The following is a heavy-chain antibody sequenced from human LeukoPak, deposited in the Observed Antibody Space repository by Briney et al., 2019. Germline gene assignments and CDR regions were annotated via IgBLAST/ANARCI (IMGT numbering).Heavy chain of an antibody. D-gene: IGHD5-24*01. Sequence: SETLSLTCTVSGGSISNYYWSWIRQPAGRGLEWIGRVQTSGSTKYNPSLKSRVTMSVDTSKNQFSLKLRSVTAADTAVYYCARGGRWLQAYYFDYWGQGTLVTVSS. CDR3: ARGGRWLQAYYFDY. J-gene: IGHJ4*02. CDR2: VQTSGST. CDR1: GGSISNYY. V-gene: IGHV4-4*07.